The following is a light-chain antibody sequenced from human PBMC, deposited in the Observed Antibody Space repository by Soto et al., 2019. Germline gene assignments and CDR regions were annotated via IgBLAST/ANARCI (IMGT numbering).Light chain of an antibody. CDR3: SSYTSSSTHNYV. V-gene: IGLV2-14*01. Sequence: QSVLTQPASVSGSPGQSLTSSCTGTSSDVGGYNYVSWYRQHPGKATKLMIYDVSNRPSGVSNRFSGSKSGNTASLTISGLQAEDEADYYCSSYTSSSTHNYVFGTGTKVTVL. CDR2: DVS. J-gene: IGLJ1*01. CDR1: SSDVGGYNY.